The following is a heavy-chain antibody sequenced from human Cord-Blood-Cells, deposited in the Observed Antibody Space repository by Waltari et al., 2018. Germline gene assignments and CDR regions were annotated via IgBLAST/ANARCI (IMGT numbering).Heavy chain of an antibody. V-gene: IGHV1-69*06. CDR2: IIPIFGTA. CDR3: ARWGWYDILTGYYY. CDR1: GGTFRSYA. J-gene: IGHJ4*02. Sequence: QVQLVQSGAEVKKPGYSVKVSCKASGGTFRSYAISLLRKAPGQGREWMGGIIPIFGTANYAQKFQGRVTITADKSTSTAYMELSSLRSEDTAVYYCARWGWYDILTGYYYWGQGTLVTVSS. D-gene: IGHD3-9*01.